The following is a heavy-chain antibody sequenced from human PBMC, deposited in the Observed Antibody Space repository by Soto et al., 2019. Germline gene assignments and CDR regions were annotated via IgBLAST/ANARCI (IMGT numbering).Heavy chain of an antibody. CDR2: IIPIFGTA. J-gene: IGHJ4*02. V-gene: IGHV1-69*13. CDR3: ARVRGVLAFNFDY. Sequence: SVKVSCKASGGTFSSYAISWVRQAPGQGLEWMGGIIPIFGTANYAQKLQGRVTITADESTSTAYMELSSLRSEDTAVYYCARVRGVLAFNFDYWGQGTLVTVSS. CDR1: GGTFSSYA. D-gene: IGHD3-10*01.